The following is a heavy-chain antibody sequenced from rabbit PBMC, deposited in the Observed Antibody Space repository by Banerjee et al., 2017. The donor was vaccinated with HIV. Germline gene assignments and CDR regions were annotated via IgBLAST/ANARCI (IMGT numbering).Heavy chain of an antibody. D-gene: IGHD1-1*01. J-gene: IGHJ4*01. CDR3: ARRTSTNGGSYFNL. V-gene: IGHV1S45*01. Sequence: EESGGDLVKPEGSLTLTCTASGFSFSRSYWICWVRQAPGKGLEWSACIYAGDSGTYYASWAKGRFTISKTSSTTVTLQMTSLTAADTATYFCARRTSTNGGSYFNLWGQGTLVTVS. CDR1: GFSFSRSYW. CDR2: IYAGDSGT.